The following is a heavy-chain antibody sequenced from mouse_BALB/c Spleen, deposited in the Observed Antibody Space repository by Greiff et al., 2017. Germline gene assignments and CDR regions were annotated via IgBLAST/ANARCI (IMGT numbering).Heavy chain of an antibody. J-gene: IGHJ3*01. V-gene: IGHV1-80*01. CDR2: IYPGDGDT. Sequence: QVQLKQSGAELVRPGSSVKISCKASGYAFSSYWMNWVKQRPGQGLEWIGQIYPGDGDTNYNGKFKGKATLTADKSSSTAYMQLSSLTSEDSAVYFCARGDYYGSSYGAYWGQGTLVTVSA. CDR3: ARGDYYGSSYGAY. CDR1: GYAFSSYW. D-gene: IGHD1-1*01.